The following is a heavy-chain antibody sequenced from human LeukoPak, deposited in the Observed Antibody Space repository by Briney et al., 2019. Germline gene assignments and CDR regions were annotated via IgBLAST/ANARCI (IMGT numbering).Heavy chain of an antibody. D-gene: IGHD3-22*01. V-gene: IGHV1-46*01. CDR3: ARCYRKSYYYDSSGDDAFDI. J-gene: IGHJ3*02. CDR1: GYAFTSYY. CDR2: INPSGGST. Sequence: ASVKVSCKASGYAFTSYYMHWVRQAPGQGLEWMGIINPSGGSTSYAQKFQGRVTMTRDTSTSTVYMELSSLRSEDTAVYYCARCYRKSYYYDSSGDDAFDIWGQGTMVTVSS.